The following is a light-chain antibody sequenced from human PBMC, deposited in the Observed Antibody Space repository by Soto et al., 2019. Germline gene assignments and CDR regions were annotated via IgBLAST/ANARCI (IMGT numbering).Light chain of an antibody. CDR3: ASWDDRLGAVI. CDR1: SSNISGTNY. J-gene: IGLJ2*01. CDR2: SNN. V-gene: IGLV1-47*02. Sequence: QSVLTQPPPASGTPGQKVFISCSGSSSNISGTNYAYWYQQLPGAAPKLLMHSNNLRPSGVPERISGSKFGTAASLAISGLRSEDEAVYYCASWDDRLGAVIFGGGTKVTVL.